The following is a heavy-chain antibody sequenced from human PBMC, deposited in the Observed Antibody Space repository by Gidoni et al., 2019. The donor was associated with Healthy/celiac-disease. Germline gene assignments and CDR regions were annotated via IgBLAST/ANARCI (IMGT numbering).Heavy chain of an antibody. CDR2: ISGSGGST. Sequence: EVQLVESGGGLVQPGGSLRLSCAASGFTFSRYAMRWVRQAPGKGLEWVSAISGSGGSTYYADSVKGRFTISRDNSKNTLYLQMNSLRAEDTAVYYCAALRFLEWRLGYFQHWGQGTLVTVSS. CDR3: AALRFLEWRLGYFQH. V-gene: IGHV3-23*04. D-gene: IGHD3-3*01. CDR1: GFTFSRYA. J-gene: IGHJ1*01.